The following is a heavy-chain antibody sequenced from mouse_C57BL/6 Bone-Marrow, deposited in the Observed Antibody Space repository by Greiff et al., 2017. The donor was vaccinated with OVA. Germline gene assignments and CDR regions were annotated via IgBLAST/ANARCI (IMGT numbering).Heavy chain of an antibody. CDR2: IYPGSGST. Sequence: QVQLKQPGAELVKPGASVKMSCKASGYTFTSYWITWVKQRPGQGLEWIGDIYPGSGSTNYNEKFKSKATLTVDTSSSTAYMQLSSLTSEDSAVYYCARRGFYYYGSVAWFAYWGQGTLVTVSA. CDR1: GYTFTSYW. CDR3: ARRGFYYYGSVAWFAY. V-gene: IGHV1-55*01. J-gene: IGHJ3*01. D-gene: IGHD1-1*01.